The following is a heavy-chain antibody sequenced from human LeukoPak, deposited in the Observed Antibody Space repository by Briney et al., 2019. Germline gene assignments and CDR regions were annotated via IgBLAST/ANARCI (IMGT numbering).Heavy chain of an antibody. CDR3: ARGIADRYNWFDP. CDR2: MSYRGSTNYRTT. D-gene: IGHD6-13*01. CDR1: GASISSYY. J-gene: IGHJ5*02. Sequence: SETLSLTCTVSGASISSYYWTWIRQPPGKGLEWIGYMSYRGSTNYRTTNYNPALRSRVTISEDTSQKQFSLELSSVTAADTVVYYCARGIADRYNWFDPWGQGILVTVSS. V-gene: IGHV4-59*08.